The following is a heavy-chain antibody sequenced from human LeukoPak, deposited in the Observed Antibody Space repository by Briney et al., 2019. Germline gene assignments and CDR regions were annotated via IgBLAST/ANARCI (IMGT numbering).Heavy chain of an antibody. V-gene: IGHV1-18*01. J-gene: IGHJ4*02. CDR1: GHAFTTFG. CDR3: ARASDTSWPFDF. CDR2: ISTSKTYT. D-gene: IGHD2-2*01. Sequence: ASVKVSCKASGHAFTTFGIMWVRQAPGQGLEWMGWISTSKTYTRYAQKVQGRATLTTDTSTSTAYMELTSLTSDDTAVYFCARASDTSWPFDFWGQGTKVTVSS.